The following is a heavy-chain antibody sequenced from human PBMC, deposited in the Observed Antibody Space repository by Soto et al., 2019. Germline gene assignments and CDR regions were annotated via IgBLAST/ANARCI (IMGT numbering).Heavy chain of an antibody. CDR2: ISGRGDSV. Sequence: PGGSLRLSCGASGFTFSNYAMTWVRQAPGQGLEWVSTISGRGDSVYYADSVKGRFTISRDNSKNTLYVQMNSLRAEDTAVYYCAKAITNRLRIIDYWGQGSLVTVSS. D-gene: IGHD4-17*01. CDR3: AKAITNRLRIIDY. CDR1: GFTFSNYA. J-gene: IGHJ4*02. V-gene: IGHV3-23*01.